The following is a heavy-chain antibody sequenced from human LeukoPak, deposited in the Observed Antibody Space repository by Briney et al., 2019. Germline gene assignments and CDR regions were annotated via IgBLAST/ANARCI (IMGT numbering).Heavy chain of an antibody. CDR3: ARDRGSYYDFDY. D-gene: IGHD1-26*01. Sequence: SQTLSLTCTVSGGSISSGGYYWSWIRQPPGKGLEWIGYIYHSGSTYYNPSLKSRVTISVDRSKNQFSLKLSSVTAADTAVYYCARDRGSYYDFDYWGQGTLVTVS. V-gene: IGHV4-30-2*01. CDR1: GGSISSGGYY. CDR2: IYHSGST. J-gene: IGHJ4*02.